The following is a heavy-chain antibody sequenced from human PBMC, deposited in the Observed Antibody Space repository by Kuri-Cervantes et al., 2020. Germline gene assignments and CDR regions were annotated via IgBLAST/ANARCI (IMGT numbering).Heavy chain of an antibody. D-gene: IGHD1-26*01. V-gene: IGHV1-2*02. CDR2: INPNSGGT. J-gene: IGHJ4*02. Sequence: ASVKVSCKASGYTFTGHYMHWVRQAPGQGLEWMGWINPNSGGTKYAQKFQGRVTMTRDTSISTAYMELSRLRSDDTAVYYCARGIVGATFDYWGQGTLVTVSS. CDR3: ARGIVGATFDY. CDR1: GYTFTGHY.